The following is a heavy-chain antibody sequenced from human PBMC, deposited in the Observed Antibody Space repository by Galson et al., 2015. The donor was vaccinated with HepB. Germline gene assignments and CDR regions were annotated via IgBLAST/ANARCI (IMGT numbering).Heavy chain of an antibody. CDR2: ISAYNGNT. CDR1: GYTFTSYS. V-gene: IGHV1-18*01. CDR3: VGEWRFFDWLSSRETYYFGY. Sequence: SVKVSCKASGYTFTSYSISWVRQAPGQGLEWMGWISAYNGNTEYSQKLQGRITMTTDTSTSTAYMELRSRRSDDTAVYYCVGEWRFFDWLSSRETYYFGYWGQGALVTVSS. D-gene: IGHD3-9*01. J-gene: IGHJ4*02.